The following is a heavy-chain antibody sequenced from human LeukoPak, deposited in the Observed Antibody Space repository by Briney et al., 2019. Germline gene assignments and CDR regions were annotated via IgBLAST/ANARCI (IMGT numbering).Heavy chain of an antibody. CDR2: IYYSGST. D-gene: IGHD3-22*01. CDR1: GGSISTINYY. Sequence: SETLSLTCIVSGGSISTINYYWGWIRQPPGKGLEWIGTIYYSGSTYHNPSLKSRVTISVDTSKNQFSLKLSSVTAPDTAVYYCARETKTFYFDSSAYYPYSIDSWGQGTLVTVSS. CDR3: ARETKTFYFDSSAYYPYSIDS. J-gene: IGHJ4*02. V-gene: IGHV4-39*02.